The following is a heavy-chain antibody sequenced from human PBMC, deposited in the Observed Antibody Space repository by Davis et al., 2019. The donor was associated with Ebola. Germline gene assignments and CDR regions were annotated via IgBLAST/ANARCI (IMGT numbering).Heavy chain of an antibody. CDR2: IYAGDSDT. J-gene: IGHJ6*03. Sequence: GESLKISCKGSGYRFSSYWTGWVRQMPGKDLEWMGIIYAGDSDTSYSPSFQGQVTIAADKSINTAYLQWSSLKASDTAVYYCARCRSLGSYYYMDVWGNGTSVTVSS. V-gene: IGHV5-51*06. CDR3: ARCRSLGSYYYMDV. CDR1: GYRFSSYW. D-gene: IGHD3-10*01.